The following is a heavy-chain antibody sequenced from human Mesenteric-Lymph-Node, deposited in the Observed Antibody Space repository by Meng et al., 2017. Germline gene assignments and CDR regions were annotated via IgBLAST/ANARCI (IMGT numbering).Heavy chain of an antibody. V-gene: IGHV3-30*04. J-gene: IGHJ4*02. CDR1: GFTFSSYE. CDR2: ISYDESTK. CDR3: ARDREWLVFDY. D-gene: IGHD6-19*01. Sequence: GESLKISCAASGFTFSSYEMHWVRQAPGKGLEWVAVISYDESTKLYADSVMGRFTISRDNSKNTLYLQMNSLRADDTAVYYCARDREWLVFDYWGQGTLVTVSS.